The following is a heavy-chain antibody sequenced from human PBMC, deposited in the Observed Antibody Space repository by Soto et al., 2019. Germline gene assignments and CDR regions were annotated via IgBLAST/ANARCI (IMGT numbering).Heavy chain of an antibody. D-gene: IGHD6-19*01. CDR2: IYYSGST. CDR1: GGSISSYY. V-gene: IGHV4-59*08. J-gene: IGHJ5*02. CDR3: ARTIAVAGFWFDP. Sequence: SETLSLTCTVSGGSISSYYWSWIRQPPGKGLEWIGYIYYSGSTNYNPSLKSRVTISVDTSKNQFSLKLSSVTAADTAVYYCARTIAVAGFWFDPWGQGTLVTV.